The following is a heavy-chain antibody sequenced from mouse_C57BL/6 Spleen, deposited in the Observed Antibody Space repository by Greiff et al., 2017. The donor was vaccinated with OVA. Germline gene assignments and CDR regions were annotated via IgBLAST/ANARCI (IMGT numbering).Heavy chain of an antibody. D-gene: IGHD4-1*02. CDR3: ATTGAFAY. CDR2: IDPSDSYT. Sequence: QVQLQQSGAELVRPGTSVKLSCKASGYTFTSYWMHWVKQRPGQGLEWIGVIDPSDSYTNYNQKFKGKATLTVETSSSTAYMQLSSLTSEDSAVYYCATTGAFAYWGQGTLVTVSA. V-gene: IGHV1-59*01. J-gene: IGHJ3*01. CDR1: GYTFTSYW.